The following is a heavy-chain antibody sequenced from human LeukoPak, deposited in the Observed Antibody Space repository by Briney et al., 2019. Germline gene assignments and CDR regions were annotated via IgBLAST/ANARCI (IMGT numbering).Heavy chain of an antibody. CDR2: IYTSGST. Sequence: PTETLSLTCTVSGGSISSYYWSWIRQPAGKGLEWIGRIYTSGSTNYNPSLKSRVTMSVDTSKNQFSLKLSSVTAADTAVYYCARGSSSWYGDWFDPWGQGTLVTVSS. CDR3: ARGSSSWYGDWFDP. J-gene: IGHJ5*02. CDR1: GGSISSYY. D-gene: IGHD6-13*01. V-gene: IGHV4-4*07.